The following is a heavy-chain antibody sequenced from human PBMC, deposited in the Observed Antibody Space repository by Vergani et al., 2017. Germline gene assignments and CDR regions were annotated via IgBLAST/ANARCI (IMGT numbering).Heavy chain of an antibody. CDR2: INHSGST. D-gene: IGHD1-14*01. V-gene: IGHV4-34*01. J-gene: IGHJ6*03. CDR1: GGSFSGYY. CDR3: ARVKKSSTNRPTRYYYYMDV. Sequence: QVQLQQWGAGLLKPSETLSLTCAVYGGSFSGYYWSWIRQPPGKGLEWIGEINHSGSTNYNPSLKSRVTISVDTSKNQFSLKLSSVTAADTAVYYCARVKKSSTNRPTRYYYYMDVWGKGTTVTVS.